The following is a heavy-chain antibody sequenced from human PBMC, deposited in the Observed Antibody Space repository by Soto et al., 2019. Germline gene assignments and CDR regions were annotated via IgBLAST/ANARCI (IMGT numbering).Heavy chain of an antibody. D-gene: IGHD1-26*01. Sequence: QVQLVESGGGVVQPGRSLRLSCAASGFTFSSYGMYWVRQAPGKGLEWVAVIWYDGNNKYYADSVKGRFTISRDNSKNPVYLQMNSLRADDPAVYFWAGRNYFDYWGQVTLVTVSS. V-gene: IGHV3-33*01. J-gene: IGHJ4*02. CDR1: GFTFSSYG. CDR3: AGRNYFDY. CDR2: IWYDGNNK.